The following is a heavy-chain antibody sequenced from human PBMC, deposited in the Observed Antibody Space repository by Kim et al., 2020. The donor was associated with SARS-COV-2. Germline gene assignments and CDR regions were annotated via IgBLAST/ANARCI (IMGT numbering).Heavy chain of an antibody. CDR2: INAGNGNT. CDR1: GYTFTSYA. D-gene: IGHD6-19*01. Sequence: ASVKVSCKASGYTFTSYAMHWVRQAPGQRLEWMGWINAGNGNTKYSQKFQGRVTITRDTSASTAYMELSSLRSEDTAVYYCARISGYSSGWDFEYFQHWGQGTLVTVSS. V-gene: IGHV1-3*01. CDR3: ARISGYSSGWDFEYFQH. J-gene: IGHJ1*01.